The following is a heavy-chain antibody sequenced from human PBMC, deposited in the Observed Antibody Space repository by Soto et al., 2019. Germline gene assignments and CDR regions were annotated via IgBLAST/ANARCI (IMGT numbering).Heavy chain of an antibody. D-gene: IGHD6-19*01. Sequence: GGSLRLSCSASGFTFSSYAIHWVRQAPGKGLEYVSAISSNGGGTSYADSVKGRFTISRDNSKNTLYLQMSSLRAEDTAVYYCVKVSSVRGYYFDYWGQGTLVTVSS. CDR2: ISSNGGGT. CDR3: VKVSSVRGYYFDY. V-gene: IGHV3-64D*08. J-gene: IGHJ4*02. CDR1: GFTFSSYA.